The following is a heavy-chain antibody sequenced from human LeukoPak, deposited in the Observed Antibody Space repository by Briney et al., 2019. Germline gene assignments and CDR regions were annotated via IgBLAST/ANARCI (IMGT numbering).Heavy chain of an antibody. V-gene: IGHV4-59*01. D-gene: IGHD7-27*01. J-gene: IGHJ4*02. Sequence: SETLSLTCSVSGGSISSYFWSWIRQSPGKGLEWTGYIYHSGSTNYNPSLKSRVTISVDTSKNQFSLKLSSVIAADTALYYCARGSWGRTGAFDYWGQGTLVTVSS. CDR1: GGSISSYF. CDR2: IYHSGST. CDR3: ARGSWGRTGAFDY.